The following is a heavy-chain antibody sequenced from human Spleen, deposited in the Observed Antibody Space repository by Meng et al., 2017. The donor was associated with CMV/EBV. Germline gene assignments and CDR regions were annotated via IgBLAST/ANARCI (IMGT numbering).Heavy chain of an antibody. J-gene: IGHJ5*02. Sequence: SETLSLTCNVSGGSVSSGSYYWSWIRQSPGKGLEWIGQIYYIGTTKYNPSLKSRVTISVDTSNNQFSLKLSSVTAADTAVYYCARHYLKYQLRGFDPWGQGTLVTVSS. CDR3: ARHYLKYQLRGFDP. CDR1: GGSVSSGSYY. V-gene: IGHV4-61*01. D-gene: IGHD2-2*01. CDR2: IYYIGTT.